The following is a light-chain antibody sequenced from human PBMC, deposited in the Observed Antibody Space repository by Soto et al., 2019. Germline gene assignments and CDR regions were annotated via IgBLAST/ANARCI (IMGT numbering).Light chain of an antibody. CDR1: SGDVGSTFNY. CDR2: DVN. CDR3: SAYSTGSTPVL. V-gene: IGLV2-14*03. J-gene: IGLJ3*02. Sequence: QSALTQPASVSGSPGQSITISCTGTSGDVGSTFNYVSWYQHHPGKAPRLIMSDVNHRPSGVSDRFSGSKSGNTASLTISGLQAEDEADYFCSAYSTGSTPVLFGGGTKVTVL.